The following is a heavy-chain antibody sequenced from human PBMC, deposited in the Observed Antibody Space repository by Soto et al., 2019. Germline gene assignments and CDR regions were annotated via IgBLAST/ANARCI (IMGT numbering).Heavy chain of an antibody. Sequence: GKGLEWVSAISGSGGSTYYADSVKGRFTISRDNSKNTLYLQMNSLRAEDTAVYYCAKDSADIPMIVVVITTRLAYWGQGTLLTVSS. CDR3: AKDSADIPMIVVVITTRLAY. CDR2: ISGSGGST. J-gene: IGHJ4*02. D-gene: IGHD3-22*01. V-gene: IGHV3-23*01.